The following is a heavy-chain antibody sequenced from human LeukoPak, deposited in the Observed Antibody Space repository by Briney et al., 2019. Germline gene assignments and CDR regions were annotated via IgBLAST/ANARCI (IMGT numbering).Heavy chain of an antibody. V-gene: IGHV5-10-1*01. CDR3: ARLNGPYSSSWYVDY. CDR2: IDPSDSYT. CDR1: GYSFTSYW. J-gene: IGHJ4*02. Sequence: GESLKISCKGSGYSFTSYWISWVRQMPGKGLEWMGRIDPSDSYTNYSPSFQGHVTISADKSISTAYLQWSSLKASDTAMYYCARLNGPYSSSWYVDYWGQGTLVTVSS. D-gene: IGHD6-13*01.